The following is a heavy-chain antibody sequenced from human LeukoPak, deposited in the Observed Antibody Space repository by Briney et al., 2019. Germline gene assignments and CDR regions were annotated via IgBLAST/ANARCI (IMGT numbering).Heavy chain of an antibody. CDR1: GGSISSGNW. V-gene: IGHV4-4*02. D-gene: IGHD1-1*01. CDR2: IYHSGNT. Sequence: PSETLSLTCAVSGGSISSGNWWSWVRQPPGKGLEWIGEIYHSGNTNYNPSLKSRVTISVDKSKNQFSLKLSSVTAADTAVYYCARKDWNDVRAFDIWGQGTMVTVSS. CDR3: ARKDWNDVRAFDI. J-gene: IGHJ3*02.